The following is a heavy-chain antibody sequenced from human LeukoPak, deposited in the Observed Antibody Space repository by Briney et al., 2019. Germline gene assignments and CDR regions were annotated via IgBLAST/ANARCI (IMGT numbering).Heavy chain of an antibody. CDR2: ISWNSGSI. J-gene: IGHJ3*02. Sequence: GRSLRLSCAASGFTFDDYAMHWVRQAPGKGLEWVSGISWNSGSIGYADSVKGRFTISRDNAKNSLYLQMNSLRAEDMALYYCAKAYFELGAFDIWGQGTMVTVSS. V-gene: IGHV3-9*03. D-gene: IGHD3-9*01. CDR1: GFTFDDYA. CDR3: AKAYFELGAFDI.